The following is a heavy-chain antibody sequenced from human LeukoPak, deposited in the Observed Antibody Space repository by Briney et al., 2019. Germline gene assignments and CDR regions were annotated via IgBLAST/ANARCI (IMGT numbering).Heavy chain of an antibody. D-gene: IGHD2-2*01. CDR1: GFTFSSYG. V-gene: IGHV3-33*01. Sequence: GGSLRLSCAASGFTFSSYGMHWVRQAPGKGLEWVAVIWYDGSNKYYADSVRGRFTISRDNSKSTLYLQMDSLRVEDTAVYYCARDLCSTTSCFDYWGQGTLVSVSS. CDR2: IWYDGSNK. CDR3: ARDLCSTTSCFDY. J-gene: IGHJ4*02.